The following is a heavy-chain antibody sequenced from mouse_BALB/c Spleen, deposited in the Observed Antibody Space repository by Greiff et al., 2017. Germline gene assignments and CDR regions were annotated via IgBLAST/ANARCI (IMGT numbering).Heavy chain of an antibody. Sequence: EVKLQQSGAELVRPGALVKLSCKASGFNIKDYYMHWVKQRPEQGLEWIGWIDPENGNTIYDPKFQGKASITADTSSNTAYLQLSSLTSEDTAVYYCARRTMITFFDVWGAGTTVTVSS. V-gene: IGHV14-1*02. CDR1: GFNIKDYY. D-gene: IGHD2-4*01. CDR2: IDPENGNT. J-gene: IGHJ1*01. CDR3: ARRTMITFFDV.